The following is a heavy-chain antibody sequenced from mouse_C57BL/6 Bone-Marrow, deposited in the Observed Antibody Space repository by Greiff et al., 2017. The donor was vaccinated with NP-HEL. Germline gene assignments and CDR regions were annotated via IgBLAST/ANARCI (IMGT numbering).Heavy chain of an antibody. CDR2: LYPGDGDT. V-gene: IGHV1-80*01. CDR1: GYAFSSYW. J-gene: IGHJ4*01. Sequence: QVHVKQSGAELVKPGASVKISCKASGYAFSSYWMNWVKQRPGKGLAWIGQLYPGDGDTNYNGKFKGKATLTADKSSSTAYMQLSSLTSEDSAVYFCARADYGNYDDMDYWGQGTSVTVSS. D-gene: IGHD2-1*01. CDR3: ARADYGNYDDMDY.